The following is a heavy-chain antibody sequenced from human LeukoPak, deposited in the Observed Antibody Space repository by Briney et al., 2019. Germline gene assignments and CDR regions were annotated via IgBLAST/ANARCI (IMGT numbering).Heavy chain of an antibody. Sequence: GGSLRLSCATSGLTFTNAWMSWVRQAPGKGLEWVGRIKSKIDGGTADYAALVRGRFTISRDDSKNTLFLQMNSLKTEDTAMYYCTTDPGAYEIYWGPGTLITVSS. V-gene: IGHV3-15*01. CDR2: IKSKIDGGTA. CDR3: TTDPGAYEIY. CDR1: GLTFTNAW. J-gene: IGHJ4*02. D-gene: IGHD5-12*01.